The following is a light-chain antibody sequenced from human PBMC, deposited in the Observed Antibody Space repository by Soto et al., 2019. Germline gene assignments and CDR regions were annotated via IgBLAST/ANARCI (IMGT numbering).Light chain of an antibody. CDR1: QSVSSY. CDR3: QQRSSWTPLT. CDR2: DAS. Sequence: EIVLTQSPATLSLSPGERATLSCRASQSVSSYLAWYQQKPGQAPRLLIYDASNRATAIPARFSGSGSGTDVTLTINSLEPEDVAVYYCQQRSSWTPLTFGQGTRLEIK. J-gene: IGKJ5*01. V-gene: IGKV3-11*01.